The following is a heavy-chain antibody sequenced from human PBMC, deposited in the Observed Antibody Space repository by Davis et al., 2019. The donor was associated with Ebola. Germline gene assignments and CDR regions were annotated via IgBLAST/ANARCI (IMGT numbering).Heavy chain of an antibody. J-gene: IGHJ4*02. D-gene: IGHD1-26*01. V-gene: IGHV4-59*08. CDR3: ARHASLRGSYAY. CDR2: IYYSGST. Sequence: MPSETLSLTCTVSGGSISSYYWSWIRQPPGKGLEWIGYIYYSGSTHYNPSLKSRVTISVDTSKNQFSLKLSSVTAADTAVYYCARHASLRGSYAYWGQGTLVTVSS. CDR1: GGSISSYY.